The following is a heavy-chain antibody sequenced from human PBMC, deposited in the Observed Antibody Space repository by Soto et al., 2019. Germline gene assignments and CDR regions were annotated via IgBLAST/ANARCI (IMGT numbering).Heavy chain of an antibody. CDR3: ARDGSLDTAVVSAWYFDP. J-gene: IGHJ2*01. CDR2: ISYDGSNK. CDR1: GFTFSSYA. D-gene: IGHD5-18*01. Sequence: QVQLVESGGGVVQPGRSLRLSCAASGFTFSSYAMHWVRQAPGKGLEWVAVISYDGSNKYYADSVKGRFTISRDNSKNTLYLQMNSLRAEDTAVYYCARDGSLDTAVVSAWYFDPWGRGTLVTVSS. V-gene: IGHV3-30-3*01.